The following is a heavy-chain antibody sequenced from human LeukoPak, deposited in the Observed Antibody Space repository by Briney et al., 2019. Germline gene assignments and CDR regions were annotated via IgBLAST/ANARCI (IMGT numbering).Heavy chain of an antibody. D-gene: IGHD5-18*01. Sequence: GGSLRLSCAASGFTFGDYYMSWIRQAPGKGLVWVSRINSDGSITSYADSVKGRFTISRDNAKDTLYLQMNSLRAEDAAVYYCASPMWDTAIHDYWGQGTLVTVSS. CDR1: GFTFGDYY. CDR3: ASPMWDTAIHDY. J-gene: IGHJ4*02. V-gene: IGHV3-74*01. CDR2: INSDGSIT.